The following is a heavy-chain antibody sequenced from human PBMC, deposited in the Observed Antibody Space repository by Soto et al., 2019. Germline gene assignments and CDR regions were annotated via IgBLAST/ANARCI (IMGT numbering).Heavy chain of an antibody. J-gene: IGHJ6*02. Sequence: QTLSLTCAISGDSVSSNSAAWNWIRQSPSRGLEWLGRTYYRSKWYNDYAVSVKSRITINPDTSKNQFSLQLNSVTPEDTAVYYCARARRDYDILTGYYWDYYYYGMDVWGQGTTVTVSS. D-gene: IGHD3-9*01. V-gene: IGHV6-1*01. CDR3: ARARRDYDILTGYYWDYYYYGMDV. CDR1: GDSVSSNSAA. CDR2: TYYRSKWYN.